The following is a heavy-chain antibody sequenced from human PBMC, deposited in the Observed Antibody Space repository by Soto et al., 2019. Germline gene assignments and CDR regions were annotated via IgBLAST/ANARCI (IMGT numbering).Heavy chain of an antibody. CDR3: ARFKQGDNRNPIGNTYYYYMDV. Sequence: QVQLVQSGPEVKKPGASVKVSCKASGYTFSSYGISWVRQAPGQGFEWMAWISVDNGNTNFAQRFQGRVTMTTDTGASTAYMEQRSLRSDDTAVYYCARFKQGDNRNPIGNTYYYYMDVWGEGTTVTVSS. CDR1: GYTFSSYG. D-gene: IGHD3-16*01. CDR2: ISVDNGNT. J-gene: IGHJ6*03. V-gene: IGHV1-18*01.